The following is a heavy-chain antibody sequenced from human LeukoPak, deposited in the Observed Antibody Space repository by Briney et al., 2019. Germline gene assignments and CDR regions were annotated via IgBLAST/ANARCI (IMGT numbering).Heavy chain of an antibody. J-gene: IGHJ4*02. CDR2: IIPIFGTA. V-gene: IGHV1-69*13. CDR3: ARESVAGSRFDY. CDR1: GGTFSNYA. D-gene: IGHD6-19*01. Sequence: ASVKVSCKASGGTFSNYAISWVRQAPGQGLEWMGGIIPIFGTANYAQKFQGRVTITADESTSTAYMELSSLRSEDTAVYYCARESVAGSRFDYWGQGTLVTVSS.